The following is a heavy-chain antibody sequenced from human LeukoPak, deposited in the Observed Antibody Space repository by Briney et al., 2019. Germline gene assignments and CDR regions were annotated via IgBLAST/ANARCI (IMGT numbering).Heavy chain of an antibody. Sequence: GGSLRLSCAASGFTFNNYAMTWVRQAPGKGLEWVSSISASGVMTYYADSVKGRFTVSRDNSKNSLYLQMSSLTAADTAVYYCAKDRSIGTYYTFDHWGQGTLVTVPS. CDR1: GFTFNNYA. CDR2: ISASGVMT. D-gene: IGHD1-26*01. J-gene: IGHJ4*02. V-gene: IGHV3-23*01. CDR3: AKDRSIGTYYTFDH.